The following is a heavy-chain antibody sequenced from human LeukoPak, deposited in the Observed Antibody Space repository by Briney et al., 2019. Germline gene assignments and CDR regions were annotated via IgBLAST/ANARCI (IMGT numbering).Heavy chain of an antibody. Sequence: PGGPLRLSCRASVFTLCRYAMLGLREAPGKALEGGPPISSSGGGKFYGDSVKGRFNISRDNYKNTVHLHMHTLRAEDTAVYYCARIYCGGVCYWSRNFDYWGQGTLVTVSS. D-gene: IGHD2-21*02. J-gene: IGHJ4*02. CDR2: ISSSGGGK. CDR1: VFTLCRYA. V-gene: IGHV3-23*01. CDR3: ARIYCGGVCYWSRNFDY.